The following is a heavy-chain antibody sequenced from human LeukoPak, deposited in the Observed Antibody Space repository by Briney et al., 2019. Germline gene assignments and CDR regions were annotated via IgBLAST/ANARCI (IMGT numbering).Heavy chain of an antibody. V-gene: IGHV3-48*03. J-gene: IGHJ3*02. Sequence: PGGSLRLSCAASEFTFSSYEMNWVRQAPGKGLEWVSYISRSGSTIYYADSVKGRFTISRDNAQNSLYLQMNSLRAEDTAVYYCARIPYSSSSGAFDIWGQGTMVTVSS. CDR2: ISRSGSTI. CDR3: ARIPYSSSSGAFDI. CDR1: EFTFSSYE. D-gene: IGHD6-13*01.